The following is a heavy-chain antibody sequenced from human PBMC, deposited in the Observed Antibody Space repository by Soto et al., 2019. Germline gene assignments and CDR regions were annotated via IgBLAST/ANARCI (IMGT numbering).Heavy chain of an antibody. J-gene: IGHJ4*02. CDR1: GGSVSSGSYY. CDR2: IYYSGST. V-gene: IGHV4-61*01. CDR3: AREAYCGGDCYSGFDY. Sequence: SETLSLTCTVSGGSVSSGSYYWSWIRQPPGKGLEWIGYIYYSGSTNYNTSLKSRVTISVDTSKNQFSLKLSSVTAADTAVYYCAREAYCGGDCYSGFDYWGQGTLVTVSS. D-gene: IGHD2-21*02.